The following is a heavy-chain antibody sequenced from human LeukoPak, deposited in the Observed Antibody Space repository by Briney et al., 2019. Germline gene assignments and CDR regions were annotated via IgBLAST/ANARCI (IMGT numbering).Heavy chain of an antibody. V-gene: IGHV3-20*04. J-gene: IGHJ5*02. Sequence: PGGSLRLSCAASGFTFDDYGMSWVRQVPGKGLEWVSGINWNGSGAGYADSVKGRFTISRDNSKNTLYLQMNSLRAEDTAVYYCARDGLQAEYNWFDPWGQGTLVTVSS. CDR1: GFTFDDYG. CDR2: INWNGSGA. D-gene: IGHD2-15*01. CDR3: ARDGLQAEYNWFDP.